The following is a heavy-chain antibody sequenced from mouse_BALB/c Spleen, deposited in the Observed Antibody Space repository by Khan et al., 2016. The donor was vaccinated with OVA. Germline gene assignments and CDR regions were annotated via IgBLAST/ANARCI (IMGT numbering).Heavy chain of an antibody. CDR1: GFSLTNYG. CDR3: ARQPYYHYNVMDY. D-gene: IGHD2-4*01. J-gene: IGHJ4*01. Sequence: VQLQESGPDLVAPSQSLSITCTISGFSLTNYGVHWVRQPPGKGLEWLGVIWTDGSTTYNSALKSRLTITKDNSKSQVFLKMNSLQTDDTAIYFCARQPYYHYNVMDYWGQGTSVTVSS. V-gene: IGHV2-6-1*01. CDR2: IWTDGST.